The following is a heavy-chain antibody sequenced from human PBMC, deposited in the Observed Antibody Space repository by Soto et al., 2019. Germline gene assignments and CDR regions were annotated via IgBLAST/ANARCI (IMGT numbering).Heavy chain of an antibody. CDR3: ARAQKVGVTALDC. CDR2: TRNKADSYTT. Sequence: GGSLRLSCAASGFTFSDHYMDWIRRAPGKGLEWIARTRNKADSYTTEYAASVKGRFTISRDDSKNSLYLQMNSLKTEDTAVYFCARAQKVGVTALDCWGQGTLVTVSS. J-gene: IGHJ4*02. D-gene: IGHD1-26*01. CDR1: GFTFSDHY. V-gene: IGHV3-72*01.